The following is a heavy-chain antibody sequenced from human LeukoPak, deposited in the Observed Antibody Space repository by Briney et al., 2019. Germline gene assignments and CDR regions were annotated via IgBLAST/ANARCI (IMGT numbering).Heavy chain of an antibody. CDR3: ARDYTADSNGYFGY. CDR1: GYTFDDKA. CDR2: ISWDGDNT. J-gene: IGHJ4*02. D-gene: IGHD6-19*01. V-gene: IGHV3-43D*04. Sequence: SGGSLRLSCAASGYTFDDKAMLWVRRGPGKGLERVALISWDGDNTYYSDSVNGRFTISRDNSNDSVYLLINSLTVDDTVLYCCARDYTADSNGYFGYWGQGTLVTVSS.